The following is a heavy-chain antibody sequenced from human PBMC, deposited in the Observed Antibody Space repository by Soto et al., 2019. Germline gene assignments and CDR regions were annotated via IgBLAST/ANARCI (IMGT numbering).Heavy chain of an antibody. CDR1: GGSVFRNSGG. CDR3: AGVAWFRGMDV. J-gene: IGHJ6*02. Sequence: PSQTLSLTCDISGGSVFRNSGGWNWIRQSPSRGLEWLGRTYCRSKWENDYAVSVKSRISINPDTSKNQVSLHLYSVTPEDTAVYYCAGVAWFRGMDVWGQGTPVTVSS. D-gene: IGHD2-21*01. CDR2: TYCRSKWEN. V-gene: IGHV6-1*01.